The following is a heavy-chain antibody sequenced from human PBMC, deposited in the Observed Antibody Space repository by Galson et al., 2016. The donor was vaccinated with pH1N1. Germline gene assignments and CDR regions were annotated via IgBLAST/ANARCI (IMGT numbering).Heavy chain of an antibody. CDR2: ISYDGNNA. CDR3: AKVGSRGYPSFDT. Sequence: SLRLSCAVSGFTFRRSGMHWVRQAPGKGLEWVAIISYDGNNAYHGDSVKGRFTISRDNSTNTLYLHMDSLKPEDTATYYCAKVGSRGYPSFDTWGQGTAVIVSP. J-gene: IGHJ1*01. D-gene: IGHD3-9*01. V-gene: IGHV3-30*19. CDR1: GFTFRRSG.